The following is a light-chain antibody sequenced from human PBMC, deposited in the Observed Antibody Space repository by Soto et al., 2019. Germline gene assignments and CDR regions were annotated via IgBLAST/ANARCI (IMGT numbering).Light chain of an antibody. J-gene: IGLJ1*01. V-gene: IGLV2-8*01. CDR2: EVY. CDR3: SSYVGTNSYV. Sequence: QSLLTQPPSPSGAPGQSATISCTGTSSEVGGYNYVSWYQTHPSKAPKLIIYEVYKRPSGVLDRFSGSKSGNTAALTVSGLQAEDEADYYCSSYVGTNSYVFGTGTKVTVL. CDR1: SSEVGGYNY.